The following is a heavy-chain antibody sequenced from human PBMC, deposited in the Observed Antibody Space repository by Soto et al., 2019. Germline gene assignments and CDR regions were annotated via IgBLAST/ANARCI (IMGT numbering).Heavy chain of an antibody. Sequence: GGSLRLSCAASGFTFSSYAMSWVRQAPGKGLEWVSAISGSGGSTYYADSVKGRFTISRDNSKNTLYLQMNSLRAEDTAVYYCARAVGGSSSSYFDYWGQGTLVTVSS. J-gene: IGHJ4*02. CDR3: ARAVGGSSSSYFDY. CDR1: GFTFSSYA. V-gene: IGHV3-23*01. D-gene: IGHD6-6*01. CDR2: ISGSGGST.